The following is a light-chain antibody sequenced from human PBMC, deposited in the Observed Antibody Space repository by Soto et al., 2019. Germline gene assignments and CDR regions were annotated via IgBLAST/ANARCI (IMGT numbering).Light chain of an antibody. CDR1: SSDIGGYKY. J-gene: IGLJ1*01. Sequence: QSALTQPASVSGSPGQSLTISCTGTSSDIGGYKYVSWYQQHPGKVPKLLIYDVTDRPSGVSYRFSGSKSGNTASLTISGLQAEDEADYSCSSYTTSSTYLFGTGTKVTVL. CDR2: DVT. V-gene: IGLV2-14*03. CDR3: SSYTTSSTYL.